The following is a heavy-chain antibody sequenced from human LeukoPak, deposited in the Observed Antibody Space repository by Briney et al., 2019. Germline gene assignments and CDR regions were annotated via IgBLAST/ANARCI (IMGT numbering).Heavy chain of an antibody. CDR2: ISSSSSTI. CDR1: GLTFSSYS. CDR3: ARDFGGALFDY. D-gene: IGHD3-10*01. V-gene: IGHV3-48*01. Sequence: GGSLRLSCAASGLTFSSYSMNWVRQAPGKGLEWVSYISSSSSTIYYADSVKGRFTISRDNAKNSLYLQMNSLRAEDTAVYYCARDFGGALFDYWGQGTLVTVSS. J-gene: IGHJ4*02.